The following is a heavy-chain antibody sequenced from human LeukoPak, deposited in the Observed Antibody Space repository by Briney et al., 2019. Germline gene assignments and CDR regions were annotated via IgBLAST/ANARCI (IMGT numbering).Heavy chain of an antibody. CDR3: ASHGRMATIDPSY. V-gene: IGHV4-39*01. D-gene: IGHD5-24*01. CDR1: GGSISSSSSY. Sequence: SETLSLTCTVSGGSISSSSSYWGWIRQTPGKGLEWIGRIYYSGRTYYNPSLKSRVTMSVDTTKNQFSLKLSSVTAADTAVYYSASHGRMATIDPSYWGQGALVTVSS. J-gene: IGHJ4*02. CDR2: IYYSGRT.